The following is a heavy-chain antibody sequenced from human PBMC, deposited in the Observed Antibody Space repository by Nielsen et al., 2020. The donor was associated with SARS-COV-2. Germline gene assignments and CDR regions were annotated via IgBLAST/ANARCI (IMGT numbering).Heavy chain of an antibody. D-gene: IGHD1-26*01. V-gene: IGHV3-30*04. CDR3: VRDTGAWDFDY. Sequence: GESLKISCAASGFSFSSYAFDWVRQAPGKGLEWVSFISFDGSNEHYAASVKGRFTISRDSSNSTLYLQMNSLRAEDTAVYYCVRDTGAWDFDYWGQGTLITVSS. CDR1: GFSFSSYA. J-gene: IGHJ4*02. CDR2: ISFDGSNE.